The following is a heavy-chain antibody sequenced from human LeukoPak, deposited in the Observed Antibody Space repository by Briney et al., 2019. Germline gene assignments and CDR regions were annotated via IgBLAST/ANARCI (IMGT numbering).Heavy chain of an antibody. J-gene: IGHJ5*01. D-gene: IGHD2-21*01. V-gene: IGHV3-23*01. Sequence: GGSLRLSCAASGFSFSSYAMSWVRQAPGKGLQWVSQISGTGGATWYAGFARDRFTISRDNSKKTLYLQMSGLRVEDTAMYYCVKDPRDTYGTNWFVSWGQGTLLIVSS. CDR1: GFSFSSYA. CDR3: VKDPRDTYGTNWFVS. CDR2: ISGTGGAT.